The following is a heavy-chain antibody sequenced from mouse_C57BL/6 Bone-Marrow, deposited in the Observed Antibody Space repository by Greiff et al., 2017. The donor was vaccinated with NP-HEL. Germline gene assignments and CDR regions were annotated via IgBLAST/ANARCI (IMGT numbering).Heavy chain of an antibody. V-gene: IGHV14-2*01. CDR2: IDPEDGET. CDR3: ARLVITTVVAGGFDY. CDR1: GFNIKDYY. D-gene: IGHD1-1*01. J-gene: IGHJ2*01. Sequence: EVQLQQSGAELVKPGASVKLSCTASGFNIKDYYMHWVKQRTEQGLEWIGRIDPEDGETKSAPKFQGKATITADTSSNTAYLQLSSLTSEDTAVYYCARLVITTVVAGGFDYWGQGTTLTVSS.